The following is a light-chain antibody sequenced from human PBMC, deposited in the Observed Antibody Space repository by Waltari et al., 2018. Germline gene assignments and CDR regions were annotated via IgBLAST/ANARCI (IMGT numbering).Light chain of an antibody. J-gene: IGKJ4*01. V-gene: IGKV3-15*01. CDR1: QSVGSN. CDR2: GAS. CDR3: QHYNSWPLT. Sequence: EIVMTQSPATLSMSPGERATLSCRASQSVGSNLAWYHQKPGQAPRLLPYGASTRATGIPARFRGSGSGTQFALTISSLQSEDFAVYYCQHYNSWPLTFGGGTKVE.